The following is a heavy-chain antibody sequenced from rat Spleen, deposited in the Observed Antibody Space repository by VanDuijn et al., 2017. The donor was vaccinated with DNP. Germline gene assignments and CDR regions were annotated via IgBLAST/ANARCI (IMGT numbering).Heavy chain of an antibody. J-gene: IGHJ2*01. Sequence: EVQLVQSGGGLVQPGRSLKLSCAASGFTFSDYAMAWVRQAPGKGLEWVASISSSSSYIYYADTVKGRFTISRENAKNTLYLQMTSLRSEDTALYYCARRETSTYYFDYWGQGVMVTVSS. CDR1: GFTFSDYA. D-gene: IGHD1-2*01. CDR2: ISSSSSYI. CDR3: ARRETSTYYFDY. V-gene: IGHV5-34*01.